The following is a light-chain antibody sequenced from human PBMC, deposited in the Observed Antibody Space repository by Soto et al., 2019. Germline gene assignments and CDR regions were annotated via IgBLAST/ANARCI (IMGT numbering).Light chain of an antibody. CDR2: GVT. CDR1: SSDIGSYNF. Sequence: QSVLTQPASVSGSPGQSITMSCTGTSSDIGSYNFVSWYQQYPGKAPKLMIYGVTNRPSGVSDRFSGSKTGNTASLTISGLQAEDEAAYYCFSHRSGNSHVFGTGTKLTVL. CDR3: FSHRSGNSHV. V-gene: IGLV2-14*01. J-gene: IGLJ1*01.